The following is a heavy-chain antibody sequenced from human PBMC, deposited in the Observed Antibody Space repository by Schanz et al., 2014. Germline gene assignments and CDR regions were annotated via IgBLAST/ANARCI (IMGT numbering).Heavy chain of an antibody. CDR1: GFTFSTYA. CDR3: ARDKGGYYPFDY. D-gene: IGHD3-22*01. J-gene: IGHJ4*02. Sequence: EVQLVESGGGLVQPGESLRLSCVASGFTFSTYAMSWVRQAPGKGLQWVSSLSGDGGTTHYADSVKGRFTISRDNAKSAWYLQINSLTADDTAVYYCARDKGGYYPFDYWGRGTLVTVSS. CDR2: LSGDGGTT. V-gene: IGHV3-23*04.